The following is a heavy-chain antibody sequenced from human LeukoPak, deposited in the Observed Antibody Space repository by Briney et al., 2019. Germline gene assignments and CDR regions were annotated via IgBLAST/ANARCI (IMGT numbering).Heavy chain of an antibody. V-gene: IGHV3-66*02. J-gene: IGHJ4*01. CDR1: GFTVSSNY. CDR3: ARDSSGLDY. Sequence: GGPLRLFCAASGFTVSSNYKSWVRQAPGKGLEWVLDLYSGGSTHYADSEKGRFTISRDNSKNPLYLQMSSLRAEDTAVYYCARDSSGLDYWGQGTLVTVSS. CDR2: LYSGGST. D-gene: IGHD6-19*01.